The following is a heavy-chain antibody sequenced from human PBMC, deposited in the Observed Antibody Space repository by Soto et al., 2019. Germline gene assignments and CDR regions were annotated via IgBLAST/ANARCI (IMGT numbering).Heavy chain of an antibody. J-gene: IGHJ4*02. CDR3: ARAQNGVGATTRGFTVDY. Sequence: PSETLSLTCTVSGGSISSYYWSWIRQPPGKGLEWIGYIYYSGSTNYNPSLKSRVTISVDTSKNQFSLKLSSVTAADTAVYYRARAQNGVGATTRGFTVDYWGQGTLVTVSS. CDR1: GGSISSYY. CDR2: IYYSGST. D-gene: IGHD1-26*01. V-gene: IGHV4-59*01.